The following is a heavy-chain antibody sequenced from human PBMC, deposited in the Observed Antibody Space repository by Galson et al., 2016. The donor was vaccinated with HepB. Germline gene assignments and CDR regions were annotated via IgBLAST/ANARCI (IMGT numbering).Heavy chain of an antibody. V-gene: IGHV1-69*13. D-gene: IGHD2-15*01. Sequence: SVKVSCKASGGSFSGSPMSWVRQAPGQGLEWLGVVIPLFGTTIYAQTFQGRVSITADESTHTAYTELSNLKSEDTAMYYCARLWSINYCSGDRCSSRDGFDVWGQGTTVTVSS. CDR1: GGSFSGSP. CDR3: ARLWSINYCSGDRCSSRDGFDV. CDR2: VIPLFGTT. J-gene: IGHJ6*02.